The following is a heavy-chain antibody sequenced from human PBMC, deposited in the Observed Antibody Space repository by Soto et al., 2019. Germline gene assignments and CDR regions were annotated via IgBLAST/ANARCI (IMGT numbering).Heavy chain of an antibody. CDR3: ARGGGSGWSPITYYYYGMDV. Sequence: GASVKVSCKASGGTFSSYAISWVRQAPGQGLEWMGGIIPIFGTANYAQKFQGRVTITADESTSTAYMELSSLRSEDTAVYYCARGGGSGWSPITYYYYGMDVWGQGTTATVSS. CDR2: IIPIFGTA. V-gene: IGHV1-69*13. J-gene: IGHJ6*02. D-gene: IGHD6-19*01. CDR1: GGTFSSYA.